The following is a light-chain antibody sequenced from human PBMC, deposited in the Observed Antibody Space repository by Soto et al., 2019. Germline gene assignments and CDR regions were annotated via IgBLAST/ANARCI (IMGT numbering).Light chain of an antibody. CDR2: DAS. Sequence: DIQMTQSPSSLSASVGDRVTITCQASQDISNYLNWYQQKPGKAPKLLIYDASNLDPGVPSRFSGSGSGTDFTFTISSLQPEDIATYYCQQYDNLPKTFGQGTKVEIK. V-gene: IGKV1-33*01. CDR1: QDISNY. J-gene: IGKJ1*01. CDR3: QQYDNLPKT.